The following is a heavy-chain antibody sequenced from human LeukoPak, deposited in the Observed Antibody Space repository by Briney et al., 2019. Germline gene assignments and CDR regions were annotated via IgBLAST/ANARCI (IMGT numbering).Heavy chain of an antibody. CDR1: GGTFISYA. CDR2: IIPTFGTA. J-gene: IGHJ6*03. CDR3: ARARYIVVVPAAPYYDYYMDV. V-gene: IGHV1-69*01. D-gene: IGHD2-2*01. Sequence: SVKVSCKASGGTFISYAISWVRQPPGQGLEWMGGIIPTFGTANYAQKFQGRVTITADEYTSTAYMQLSSLRSEDTAVYYGARARYIVVVPAAPYYDYYMDVWGKGTTVTVSS.